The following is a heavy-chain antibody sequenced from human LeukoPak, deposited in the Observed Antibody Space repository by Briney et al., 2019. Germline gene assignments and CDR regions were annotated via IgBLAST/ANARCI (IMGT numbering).Heavy chain of an antibody. V-gene: IGHV1-2*02. CDR1: GYTFTDYY. CDR2: INPNSGGT. D-gene: IGHD3-10*01. CDR3: ARSPTSYYGSGSLTFDY. Sequence: GASVKVSCKASGYTFTDYYMHWVRQAPGQGLEWMGWINPNSGGTNYAQKFQGRVTMTRDTSISTAYMELSRLRSDDTAVYYCARSPTSYYGSGSLTFDYWGQGTLVTVSS. J-gene: IGHJ4*02.